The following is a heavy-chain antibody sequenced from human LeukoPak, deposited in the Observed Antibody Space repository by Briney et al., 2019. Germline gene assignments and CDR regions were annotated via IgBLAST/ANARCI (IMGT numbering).Heavy chain of an antibody. CDR3: ARGFHSSSWYDYYFDY. D-gene: IGHD6-13*01. V-gene: IGHV3-21*01. CDR2: ISSSSSYI. Sequence: GGSLRLSCAASGLIVSSNYMSWVRQAPGKGLEWVSSISSSSSYIYYADSVKGRFTISRDNAKNSLYLQMNSLRAEDTAVYYCARGFHSSSWYDYYFDYWGQGTLVTVSS. CDR1: GLIVSSNY. J-gene: IGHJ4*02.